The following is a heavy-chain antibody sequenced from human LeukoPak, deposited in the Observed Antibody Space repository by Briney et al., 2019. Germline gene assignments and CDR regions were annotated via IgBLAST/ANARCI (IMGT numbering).Heavy chain of an antibody. CDR2: IYHRGST. CDR1: GYPISSGYY. CDR3: ARGSGYSSSGFWYNWFDP. Sequence: SETLSLTCTVSGYPISSGYYWGWIRQPPGKGLEWIGGIYHRGSTYYNPSLKSRVTISVDTSKNQFSLKLNSVTAADTAVYYCARGSGYSSSGFWYNWFDPWGQGTLVTVSS. J-gene: IGHJ5*02. V-gene: IGHV4-38-2*02. D-gene: IGHD6-13*01.